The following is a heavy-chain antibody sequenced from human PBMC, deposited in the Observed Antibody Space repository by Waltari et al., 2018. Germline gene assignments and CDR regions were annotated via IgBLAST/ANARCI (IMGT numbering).Heavy chain of an antibody. D-gene: IGHD3-3*01. CDR1: GGSISSGDYS. Sequence: QVQLQESGPGLVTPSQTLSLTCTVSGGSISSGDYSWMWHRQPPGNGPEWIGYIYYSGSTYYNPSLKSRVTISVDTSKNQFSLKLSSVTAADTAVYYCATTPVRVVRFDYWGQGTLVTVSS. V-gene: IGHV4-30-4*01. CDR2: IYYSGST. CDR3: ATTPVRVVRFDY. J-gene: IGHJ4*02.